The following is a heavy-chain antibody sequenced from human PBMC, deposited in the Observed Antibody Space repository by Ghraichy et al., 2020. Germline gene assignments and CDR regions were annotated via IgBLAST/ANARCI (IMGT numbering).Heavy chain of an antibody. CDR2: ISNSGRT. V-gene: IGHV4-31*03. CDR1: GGSINSGGDY. CDR3: ARIHCRAGTCSGDHDAFDI. J-gene: IGHJ3*02. Sequence: SETLSLTCTVSGGSINSGGDYWSWIRQHPEKGLEWIGYISNSGRTFYSPPLKSRLIISVDTSKNQFSLELSSVTAADTALYYCARIHCRAGTCSGDHDAFDIWGQGTMVTVSS. D-gene: IGHD1/OR15-1a*01.